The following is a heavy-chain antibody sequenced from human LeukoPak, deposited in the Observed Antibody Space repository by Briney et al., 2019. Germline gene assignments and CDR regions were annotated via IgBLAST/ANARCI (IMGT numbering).Heavy chain of an antibody. V-gene: IGHV1-2*02. CDR1: GYTFTGYY. D-gene: IGHD3-10*01. J-gene: IGHJ6*02. CDR2: INPNSGGT. Sequence: ASVKVSCKASGYTFTGYYMHWVRQAPGQGLEWMGWINPNSGGTNYAQKFQGRVTMTRDTSISTAYMELSRLRSDDTAVYYCARDPPLWFGELFPYYYGMDVWGQGTTVTVSS. CDR3: ARDPPLWFGELFPYYYGMDV.